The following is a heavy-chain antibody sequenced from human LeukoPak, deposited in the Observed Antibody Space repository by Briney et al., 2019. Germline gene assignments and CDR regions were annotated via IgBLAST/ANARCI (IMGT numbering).Heavy chain of an antibody. Sequence: SETLSLTCTVSGGSFSSYYWTWIRQPPGKGLEWIGYIDHGGSTNYNPSLRSRVSISSDTSKIQFSLELTSVTAADTAIYYCATVQYTLLPGYLNYMEVWGKGTTVTISS. J-gene: IGHJ6*03. CDR2: IDHGGST. CDR3: ATVQYTLLPGYLNYMEV. V-gene: IGHV4-59*01. CDR1: GGSFSSYY. D-gene: IGHD3-9*01.